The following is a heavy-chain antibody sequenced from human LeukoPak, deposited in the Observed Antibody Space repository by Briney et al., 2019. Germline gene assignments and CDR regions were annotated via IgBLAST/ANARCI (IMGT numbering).Heavy chain of an antibody. CDR3: AGFFYDNSGAAFDI. CDR1: GGSFTFTSHA. CDR2: IIPIYGSA. D-gene: IGHD3-22*01. J-gene: IGHJ3*02. V-gene: IGHV1-69*13. Sequence: VASVKVSCKASGGSFTFTSHAISWVRQAPGQGLEWMGGIIPIYGSATCAQKFQGRVTITSDESTRTVYMELSSLRPEDSAMHYCAGFFYDNSGAAFDIWGQGTMVTVSS.